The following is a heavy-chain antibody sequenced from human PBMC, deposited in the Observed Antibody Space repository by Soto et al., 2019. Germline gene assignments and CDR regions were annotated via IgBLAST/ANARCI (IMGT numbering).Heavy chain of an antibody. D-gene: IGHD2-15*01. CDR2: IYPGDSDT. CDR3: ASSYCSGGSCYSNWFDP. J-gene: IGHJ5*02. Sequence: PGESLKISCKGSGYSFTSYWIGWVRQMPGKGLEWMGIIYPGDSDTRYSPSFQGQVTISADKSISTAYLQWSSLKASDTAMYYCASSYCSGGSCYSNWFDPWGQGTLVTVS. V-gene: IGHV5-51*01. CDR1: GYSFTSYW.